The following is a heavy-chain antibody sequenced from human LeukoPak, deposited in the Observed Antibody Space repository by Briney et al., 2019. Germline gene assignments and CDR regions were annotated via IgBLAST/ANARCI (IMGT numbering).Heavy chain of an antibody. CDR1: GFTFSSYA. D-gene: IGHD3-10*01. Sequence: GRSLRLSCAASGFTFSSYAMHWVRQAPGKGLEWVALISYDGNNKYYADSVKGRFTISRDSSKNTLYLQMNSLRAEDTAVYYCARDPNTGVWFGDLSKTPLFDYWGRGTRVTVSS. V-gene: IGHV3-30-3*01. CDR2: ISYDGNNK. CDR3: ARDPNTGVWFGDLSKTPLFDY. J-gene: IGHJ4*02.